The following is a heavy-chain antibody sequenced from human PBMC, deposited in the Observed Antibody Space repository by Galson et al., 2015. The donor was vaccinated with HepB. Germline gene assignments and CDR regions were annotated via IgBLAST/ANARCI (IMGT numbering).Heavy chain of an antibody. Sequence: SLRLSCAASGFTFSSYGMHWVRQAPGKGLEWVAVIWYDGSNKYYADSVKGRFTISRDNSKNTLYLQMNSLRAEDTAVYYCARDITMVLAFDIWGQGTMVTVSS. CDR1: GFTFSSYG. D-gene: IGHD3-10*01. V-gene: IGHV3-33*01. J-gene: IGHJ3*02. CDR3: ARDITMVLAFDI. CDR2: IWYDGSNK.